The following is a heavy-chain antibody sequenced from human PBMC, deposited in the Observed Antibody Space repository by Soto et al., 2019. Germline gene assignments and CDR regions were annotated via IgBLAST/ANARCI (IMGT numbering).Heavy chain of an antibody. V-gene: IGHV3-23*01. CDR2: ISGSGGST. Sequence: EVQLLESGGGLVQPGGSLRLSCAASGFTFSSYAMSWVRQAPGKGLEWVSAISGSGGSTYYADSVRGRFTISRDNSKNTLYLQMNSLRAEDTAVYYCAKDGGGFGEFIDYWGQGTLVTVSS. D-gene: IGHD3-10*01. J-gene: IGHJ4*02. CDR3: AKDGGGFGEFIDY. CDR1: GFTFSSYA.